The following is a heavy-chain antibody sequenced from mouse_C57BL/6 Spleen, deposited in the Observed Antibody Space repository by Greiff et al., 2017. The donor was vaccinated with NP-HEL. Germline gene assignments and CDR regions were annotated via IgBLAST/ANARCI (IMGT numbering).Heavy chain of an antibody. CDR1: GFTFSSYA. D-gene: IGHD2-1*01. Sequence: EVQLQESGGGLVKPGGSLKLSCAASGFTFSSYAMSWVRQTPEKRLEWVATISDGGSYTYYPDNVKGRFTISRDNAKNNLYLQMSHLKSEDTAMYYCARSDGNSDAMDYWGQGTSVTVSS. CDR2: ISDGGSYT. J-gene: IGHJ4*01. CDR3: ARSDGNSDAMDY. V-gene: IGHV5-4*01.